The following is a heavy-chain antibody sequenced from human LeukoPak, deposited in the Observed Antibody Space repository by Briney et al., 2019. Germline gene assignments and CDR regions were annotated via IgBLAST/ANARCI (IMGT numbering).Heavy chain of an antibody. CDR2: IYIGGNT. D-gene: IGHD3-16*01. Sequence: SGGSLRLSCAVTGFTVTNNYMTWVRQAPGKGLEWVSVIYIGGNTYYSDSAKGRFTISRDDSQATLYLQMNSLRAEDTAVYYCTGGMPGGPGGGFFHSWGQGTLVTVSS. CDR3: TGGMPGGPGGGFFHS. V-gene: IGHV3-66*01. J-gene: IGHJ4*02. CDR1: GFTVTNNY.